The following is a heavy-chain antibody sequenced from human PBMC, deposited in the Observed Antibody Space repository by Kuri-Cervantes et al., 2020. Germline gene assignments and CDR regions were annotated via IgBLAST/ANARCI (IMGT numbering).Heavy chain of an antibody. J-gene: IGHJ4*02. CDR2: ISGSGDRT. CDR3: ARGYCGGGSCYLFFDY. D-gene: IGHD2-15*01. Sequence: GESLKISCAVSGFTFSSYAMSWVRHVPGTGPEWVSAISGSGDRTYYADSVKGRFTISRDNAKNSLYLQMNSLRDEDTAVYYCARGYCGGGSCYLFFDYWGQGTLVTVSS. CDR1: GFTFSSYA. V-gene: IGHV3-23*01.